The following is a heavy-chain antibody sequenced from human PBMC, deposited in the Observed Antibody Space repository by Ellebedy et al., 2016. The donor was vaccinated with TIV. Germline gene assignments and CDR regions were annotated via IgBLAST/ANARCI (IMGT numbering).Heavy chain of an antibody. D-gene: IGHD2-2*01. V-gene: IGHV4-59*01. J-gene: IGHJ4*02. CDR2: MYYIGSS. CDR3: AASESADSDY. CDR1: GGSIRNYY. Sequence: MPSETLSLTCTVSGGSIRNYYCTWIRQPPGKGLEWIGHMYYIGSSNYKPALKSRVTMSIDTSKNQFSLKMSSVTAAATAVYYCAASESADSDYWGPGTLVTVSS.